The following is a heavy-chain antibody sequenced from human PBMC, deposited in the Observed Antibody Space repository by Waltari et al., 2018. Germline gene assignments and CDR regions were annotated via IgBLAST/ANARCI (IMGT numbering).Heavy chain of an antibody. J-gene: IGHJ4*02. CDR3: ARAVGATKPEYFDY. V-gene: IGHV4-39*01. CDR2: IYYSGST. CDR1: GGSLSSSSYY. Sequence: QLQLQESGPGLVKPSETLSLTCTVSGGSLSSSSYYWGWIRQPPGKGLEWIGSIYYSGSTYYNPSLKSRVTISVDTSKNQFSLKLSSVTAADTAVYYCARAVGATKPEYFDYWGQGTLVTVSS. D-gene: IGHD1-26*01.